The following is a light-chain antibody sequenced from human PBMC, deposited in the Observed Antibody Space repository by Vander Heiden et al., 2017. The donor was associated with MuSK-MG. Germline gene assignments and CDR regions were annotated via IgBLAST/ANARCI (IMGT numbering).Light chain of an antibody. V-gene: IGKV4-1*01. J-gene: IGKJ1*01. CDR1: QSVLYSSNNNNY. CDR3: QQYYTTPWT. Sequence: IVMTQSPESLAVSLGERATINCKSSQSVLYSSNNNNYLAWYQQKPGQPPKLLIYWASTRESGVPDRFSGSGSGTDFTLTISSLQAEDVAVYYCQQYYTTPWTFGQGTKVEVK. CDR2: WAS.